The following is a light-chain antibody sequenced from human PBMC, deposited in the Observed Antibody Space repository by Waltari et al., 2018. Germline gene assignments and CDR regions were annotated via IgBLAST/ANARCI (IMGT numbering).Light chain of an antibody. V-gene: IGLV2-14*03. J-gene: IGLJ1*01. CDR2: DVS. CDR1: SSDVGGYNF. Sequence: QSALTQPASVSGSPGQSITISCTGTSSDVGGYNFVSWYQQYPGKAPNLVIYDVSARPSGASDRFSGSKSGNPASLVISGLQPEDEADYYCSSYTATRHYVFGTGTKVTVL. CDR3: SSYTATRHYV.